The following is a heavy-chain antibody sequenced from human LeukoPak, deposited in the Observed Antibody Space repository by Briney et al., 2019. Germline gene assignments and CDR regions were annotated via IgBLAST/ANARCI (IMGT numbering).Heavy chain of an antibody. CDR3: ARLGYCSGGSCYSGIDY. CDR1: GGTFSSYA. D-gene: IGHD2-15*01. Sequence: ASVKVSCKASGGTFSSYAISWVRQAPGQGLEWMGRIIPILGIANYAQKFQGRVTITADKSTSTAYMELSSLRSEDTAVYYCARLGYCSGGSCYSGIDYWGQGTLVTVSS. CDR2: IIPILGIA. J-gene: IGHJ4*02. V-gene: IGHV1-69*04.